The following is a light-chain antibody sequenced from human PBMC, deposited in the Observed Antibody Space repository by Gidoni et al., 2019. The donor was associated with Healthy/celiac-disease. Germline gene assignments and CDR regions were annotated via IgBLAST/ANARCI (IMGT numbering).Light chain of an antibody. V-gene: IGLV1-40*01. Sequence: QSVLTQPPSVSAAPGQRVTTSCTGSSSNIGAGYDVHWYQQLPGTAPKLLIYGNSNRPSGVPDRFSGSKSGTSASLAITGLQAEDEADYYCQSYDSSLSGPYVFGTGTKVTVL. J-gene: IGLJ1*01. CDR1: SSNIGAGYD. CDR3: QSYDSSLSGPYV. CDR2: GNS.